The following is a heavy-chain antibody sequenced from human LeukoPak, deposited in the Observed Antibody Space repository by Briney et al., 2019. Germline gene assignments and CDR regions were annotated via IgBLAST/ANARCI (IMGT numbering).Heavy chain of an antibody. V-gene: IGHV3-66*01. CDR3: ARGPSGYHNT. J-gene: IGHJ4*02. CDR1: EFSVGSNY. CDR2: IYSGGST. D-gene: IGHD5-12*01. Sequence: GGSLRLSCAASEFSVGSNYMTWGRQAPGKGLEWVSLIYSGGSTYYADSVKGRFTISRDNSKNTLYLQMNSLRAAHTALYYSARGPSGYHNTGGQGTLVTVSS.